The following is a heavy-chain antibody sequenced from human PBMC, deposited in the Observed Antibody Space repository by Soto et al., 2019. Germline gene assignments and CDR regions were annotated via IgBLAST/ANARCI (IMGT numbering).Heavy chain of an antibody. CDR2: ISAYNGNT. CDR3: ARARYCGGGSCYVWVY. CDR1: GYTFTNYG. V-gene: IGHV1-18*01. Sequence: QVQLVQSGAEVKTPGASVKVSCKASGYTFTNYGISWVRQAPGQGLEWMGWISAYNGNTNYAQNLQGRVTMTTDTSTSNAYMELRSLTSDDTAVYYCARARYCGGGSCYVWVYCGHAPLVTVSS. J-gene: IGHJ4*01. D-gene: IGHD2-15*01.